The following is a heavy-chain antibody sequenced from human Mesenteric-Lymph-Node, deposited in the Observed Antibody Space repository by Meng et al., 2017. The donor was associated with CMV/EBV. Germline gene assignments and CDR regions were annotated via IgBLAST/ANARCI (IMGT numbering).Heavy chain of an antibody. CDR1: GYTFTGDY. D-gene: IGHD3-3*01. CDR3: AIEWAIFGVVIPSHYYGMDV. Sequence: ASVKVSCKASGYTFTGDYVHWVRQAPGQGLEWMGWINPNSGGTDYGPRFRGRVTMTRDTSISTAYMELSRLRSDDTAVYYCAIEWAIFGVVIPSHYYGMDVWGQGTTVTVSS. CDR2: INPNSGGT. J-gene: IGHJ6*02. V-gene: IGHV1-2*02.